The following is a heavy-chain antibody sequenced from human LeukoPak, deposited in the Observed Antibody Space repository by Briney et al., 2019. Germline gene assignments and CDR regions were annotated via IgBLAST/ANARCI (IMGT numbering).Heavy chain of an antibody. CDR2: IKSKTDGGTT. Sequence: PGGSLRLSCAASGFTFSNAWMSWVRQAPGKGLEWVGRIKSKTDGGTTDYAAPVKGRFTISRDDSKNTLYLQMNSLKTEDTAVYYCTTGPRMIVRGFDYWGQGTLVTVSS. CDR1: GFTFSNAW. J-gene: IGHJ4*02. V-gene: IGHV3-15*01. CDR3: TTGPRMIVRGFDY. D-gene: IGHD3-22*01.